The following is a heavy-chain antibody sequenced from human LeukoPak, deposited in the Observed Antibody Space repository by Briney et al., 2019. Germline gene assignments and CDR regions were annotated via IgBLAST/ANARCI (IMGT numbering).Heavy chain of an antibody. Sequence: SQTLSLTCTVSGGSISSGGYYWSWIRQHPGKGLEWIGYIYYSGSTYYNPSLKSRVTISVDTSKNQFSLKLSSVTAADTAVYYCARWRDGYNLFVRYYFDYWGQGTLVTVSS. CDR2: IYYSGST. D-gene: IGHD5-24*01. CDR3: ARWRDGYNLFVRYYFDY. CDR1: GGSISSGGYY. V-gene: IGHV4-31*03. J-gene: IGHJ4*02.